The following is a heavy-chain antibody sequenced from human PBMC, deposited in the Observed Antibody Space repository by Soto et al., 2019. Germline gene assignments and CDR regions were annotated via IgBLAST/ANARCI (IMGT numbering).Heavy chain of an antibody. Sequence: TSGTLSFTCTVSGGSISTYYWSWIRQPPGKGLEWIGYIYYSGSTNYNPSLKSRVTISLDTSRNQFSLKLSSVTAADTAVYYCATGKRPHFFDYWGQGTLVTSPQ. CDR2: IYYSGST. D-gene: IGHD1-1*01. CDR1: GGSISTYY. V-gene: IGHV4-59*01. J-gene: IGHJ4*02. CDR3: ATGKRPHFFDY.